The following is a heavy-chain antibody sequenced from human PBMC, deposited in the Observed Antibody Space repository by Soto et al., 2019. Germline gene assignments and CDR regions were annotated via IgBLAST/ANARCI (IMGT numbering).Heavy chain of an antibody. CDR2: INHSGST. Sequence: QVQLQQWGAGLLKPSETLSLTCAVYGGSFSGYYWSWIRQPPGKGLEWIGEINHSGSTNYNPSLKRRVTISVDTSKNQFSLKLSSVTAADTAVYYCARVRAGYYDYGGRGTLVTVSS. V-gene: IGHV4-34*01. CDR1: GGSFSGYY. CDR3: ARVRAGYYDY. J-gene: IGHJ4*02.